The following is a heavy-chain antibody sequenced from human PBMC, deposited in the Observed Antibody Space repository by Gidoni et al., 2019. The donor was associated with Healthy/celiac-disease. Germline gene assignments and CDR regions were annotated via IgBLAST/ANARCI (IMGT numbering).Heavy chain of an antibody. Sequence: QVQLQESGPGLVKPSETLSLTCTVSGGSISSYYWSWIRQPPGKGLEWIGYIYYSGSTNYNPSLKSRVTISVDTSKNQFSLKLSSVTAADTAVYYCARALTTVVTPGVYDWFDPWGQGTLVTVSS. CDR3: ARALTTVVTPGVYDWFDP. J-gene: IGHJ5*02. CDR2: IYYSGST. D-gene: IGHD4-17*01. V-gene: IGHV4-59*01. CDR1: GGSISSYY.